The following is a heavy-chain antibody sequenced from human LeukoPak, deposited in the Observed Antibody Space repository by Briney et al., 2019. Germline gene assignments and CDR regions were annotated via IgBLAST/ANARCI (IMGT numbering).Heavy chain of an antibody. CDR1: GFTFSSYA. CDR2: ISGSGGST. D-gene: IGHD3-3*01. Sequence: PGGSLRLSCAASGFTFSSYAMSWVRQAPGKGLEWVSTISGSGGSTYYADSVKGRFTTSRDNSKNTLYLQMNSLRAEDTAVYYCAKDRYSNSVASFWDYWGQGTLVTVSS. J-gene: IGHJ4*02. CDR3: AKDRYSNSVASFWDY. V-gene: IGHV3-23*01.